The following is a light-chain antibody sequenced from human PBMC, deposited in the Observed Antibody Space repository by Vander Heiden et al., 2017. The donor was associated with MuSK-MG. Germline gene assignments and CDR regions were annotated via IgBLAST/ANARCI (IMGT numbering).Light chain of an antibody. CDR1: QSVRSY. J-gene: IGKJ3*01. Sequence: IVFTQSPPTLSFSPGERATLSSWASQSVRSYLAWYQQKPGQAPRLLIYDAPHRATGIPARFSGSGSGTDFTLTISSLEPEDFALYYCQQRLKWPFTFGHGTKVDIK. CDR2: DAP. V-gene: IGKV3-11*01. CDR3: QQRLKWPFT.